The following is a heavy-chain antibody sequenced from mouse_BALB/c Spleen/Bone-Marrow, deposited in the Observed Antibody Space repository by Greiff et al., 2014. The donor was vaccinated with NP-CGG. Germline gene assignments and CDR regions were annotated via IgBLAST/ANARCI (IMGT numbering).Heavy chain of an antibody. CDR1: GFIFSSYG. D-gene: IGHD4-1*01. CDR2: ISSGGIYT. CDR3: TRRTGTDYYAMDY. Sequence: VQLQQSGGDLVKPGGSLKLSCAASGFIFSSYGMSWVRQTPDKTLKWVATISSGGIYTYYPDSVKGRFTISRDNAKNTLYLQMSSLKSEDTAMYYCTRRTGTDYYAMDYWGQGTSVSVSS. V-gene: IGHV5-6*01. J-gene: IGHJ4*01.